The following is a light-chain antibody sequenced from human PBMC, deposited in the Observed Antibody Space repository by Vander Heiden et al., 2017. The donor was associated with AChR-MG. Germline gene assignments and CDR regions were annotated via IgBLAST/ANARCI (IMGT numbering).Light chain of an antibody. V-gene: IGLV1-40*01. Sequence: QSVLTQPPSVSGAPGQTVTIPCTGRSSHLGERYDVHWYQQFPGAAPKLLIYANINRSSGVPDRFSGSKSGTSASLAITGLQAEDEADYYCQSYDNTLSTSVFGGGTKVTVL. J-gene: IGLJ3*02. CDR3: QSYDNTLSTSV. CDR1: SSHLGERYD. CDR2: ANI.